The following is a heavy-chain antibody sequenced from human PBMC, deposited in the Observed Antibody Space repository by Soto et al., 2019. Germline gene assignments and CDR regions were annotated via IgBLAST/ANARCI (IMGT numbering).Heavy chain of an antibody. V-gene: IGHV1-69*01. CDR2: IIPIFGTA. J-gene: IGHJ5*02. CDR1: GGTFSSYA. D-gene: IGHD3-9*01. CDR3: ARGRGLRYFPTAPNWFDP. Sequence: QVQLVQSGAEVKKPGSSVKVSCKASGGTFSSYAISWVRQAPGQGLEWMGGIIPIFGTANYAQKFQGRVTITADESTSTAYMELSSLRSEDTAVYYCARGRGLRYFPTAPNWFDPWGQGTLVTVSS.